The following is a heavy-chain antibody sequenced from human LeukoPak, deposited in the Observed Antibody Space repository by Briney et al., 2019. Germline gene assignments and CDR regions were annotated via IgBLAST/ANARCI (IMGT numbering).Heavy chain of an antibody. Sequence: SETLSLTCTVSGGSISSSSYYWGWIRQPPGKGLEWIGSIYYNGSTYYNPSLKSRVTISVDTSKNQFSLKLSSVTAADTAVYYCARTSDYYDSSGRGSRFDPWGQGTLVTVSS. CDR2: IYYNGST. CDR1: GGSISSSSYY. CDR3: ARTSDYYDSSGRGSRFDP. D-gene: IGHD3-22*01. V-gene: IGHV4-39*01. J-gene: IGHJ5*02.